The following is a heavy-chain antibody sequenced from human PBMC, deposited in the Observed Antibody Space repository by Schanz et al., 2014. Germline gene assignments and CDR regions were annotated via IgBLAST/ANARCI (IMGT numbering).Heavy chain of an antibody. J-gene: IGHJ4*02. D-gene: IGHD3-10*01. Sequence: VQLVESGGGVVQPGGSLRLSCAASGFTLSNSDMHWVRQGTGKGLEWVSTIGYLGDTYYPDSVKRRFTISRDISKNTLHLQVTSLRAGDTAVYYCARVPYGSGSYWDYWGQGTLVTVSS. V-gene: IGHV3-13*01. CDR3: ARVPYGSGSYWDY. CDR2: IGYLGDT. CDR1: GFTLSNSD.